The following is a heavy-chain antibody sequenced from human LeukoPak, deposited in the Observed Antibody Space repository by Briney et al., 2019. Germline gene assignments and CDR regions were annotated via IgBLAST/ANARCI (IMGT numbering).Heavy chain of an antibody. CDR2: MSPNSGNT. V-gene: IGHV1-8*01. CDR3: ARFYYDSSGYPDY. D-gene: IGHD3-22*01. CDR1: GYTFTSYD. Sequence: GASVKVSCKASGYTFTSYDINWVRQATGQGLEWMGWMSPNSGNTGYAQKFQGRVTMTRNTSISTAYMELSSLRSEDTAVYYCARFYYDSSGYPDYWGQGTLVTVSS. J-gene: IGHJ4*02.